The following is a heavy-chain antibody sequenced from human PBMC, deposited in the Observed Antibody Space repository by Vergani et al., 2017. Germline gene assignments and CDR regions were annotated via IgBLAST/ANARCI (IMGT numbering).Heavy chain of an antibody. CDR2: IIPILGIA. CDR1: GGTFSSYT. V-gene: IGHV1-69*02. D-gene: IGHD3-10*01. J-gene: IGHJ6*02. CDR3: AXTVTGYGSGPYGMDV. Sequence: QVQLVQSGAEVKKPGSSVKVSCKASGGTFSSYTISWVRQAPGQGLEWMGRIIPILGIANYAQKFQGRVTITADKSTSTAYMELSSLRSEDTAVYYCAXTVTGYGSGPYGMDVWGQGTTVTVSS.